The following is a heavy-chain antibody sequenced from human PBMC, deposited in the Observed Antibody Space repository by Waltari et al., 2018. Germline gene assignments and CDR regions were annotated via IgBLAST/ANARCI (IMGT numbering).Heavy chain of an antibody. D-gene: IGHD2-8*01. CDR1: GFSFEDYA. CDR2: ISWSSETV. CDR3: AKDLAEDYNGVAAYYGMDV. Sequence: EMQLVESGGGWVQPGRSLTLSCDASGFSFEDYAMPLVRQPPGKGREWVAGISWSSETVGYADSVKGRFSVSRDNAKNSLYLQMDSLRPEDAALYFCAKDLAEDYNGVAAYYGMDVWGQGTTVIVS. J-gene: IGHJ6*02. V-gene: IGHV3-9*01.